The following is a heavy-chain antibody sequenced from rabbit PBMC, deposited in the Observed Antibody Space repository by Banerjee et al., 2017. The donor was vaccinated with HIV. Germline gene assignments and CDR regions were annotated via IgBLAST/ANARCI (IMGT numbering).Heavy chain of an antibody. J-gene: IGHJ4*01. CDR3: ARNGYDDYGDDYYFNL. D-gene: IGHD2-1*01. Sequence: QSLEESGGDLVKPGASLTLTCTASGFSFSSSYYMCWVRQAPGKGLEWIACIYAGSSGSTYYASWAKGRFTISKTSSTTVTLQMTSLTAADTATYFCARNGYDDYGDDYYFNLWGPGTLVTVS. CDR2: IYAGSSGST. CDR1: GFSFSSSYY. V-gene: IGHV1S40*01.